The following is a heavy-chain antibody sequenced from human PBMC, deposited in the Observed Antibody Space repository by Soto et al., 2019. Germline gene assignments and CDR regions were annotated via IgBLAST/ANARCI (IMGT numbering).Heavy chain of an antibody. CDR2: TSGGGGST. D-gene: IGHD6-19*01. CDR3: AKDAGYSSGWYFGS. Sequence: EVQLLESGGGLVQPGGSLRLSCAASGFTFSSYAMSWVRQAPGKGLEWVSGTSGGGGSTYYADSVKGRFTISRDNSKNTLYLQMNSLRAEDTAIYYCAKDAGYSSGWYFGSWGQGTLVTVSS. V-gene: IGHV3-23*01. J-gene: IGHJ4*02. CDR1: GFTFSSYA.